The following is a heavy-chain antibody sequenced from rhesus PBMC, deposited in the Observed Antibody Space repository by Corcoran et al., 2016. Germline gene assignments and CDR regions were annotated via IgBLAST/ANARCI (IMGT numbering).Heavy chain of an antibody. V-gene: IGHV4-147*01. CDR2: IDVGNGRT. D-gene: IGHD3-3*01. CDR3: ARHWTGVDY. J-gene: IGHJ4*01. Sequence: QVQLQQSSPGLVKPSETLSLTCAVSGASIRTNYWSWIRQSPGKGLEWIGTIDVGNGRTRYNPSLKSRVTISKDTSKNQFSLKLSSVTAADTAVYYCARHWTGVDYWGQGVLVTVSS. CDR1: GASIRTNY.